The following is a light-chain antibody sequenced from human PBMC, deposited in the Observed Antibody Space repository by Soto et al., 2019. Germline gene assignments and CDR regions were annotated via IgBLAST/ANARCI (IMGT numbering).Light chain of an antibody. CDR1: QSVTDF. CDR3: QQYGRSPLFT. CDR2: DAS. V-gene: IGKV3-11*01. Sequence: EIVLTQSPVTLSLSPGERATLSCRASQSVTDFLAWYQQKPGQAPRLLIYDASNRATGIPARFSGSGSGTDFTLTISSLEPEDFAVYYCQQYGRSPLFTFGPGTTLEIK. J-gene: IGKJ3*01.